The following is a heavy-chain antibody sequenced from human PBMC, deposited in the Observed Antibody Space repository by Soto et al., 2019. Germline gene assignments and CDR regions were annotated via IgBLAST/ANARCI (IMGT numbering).Heavy chain of an antibody. CDR3: AKSYYYDSSGPGV. J-gene: IGHJ6*02. Sequence: GSLRLSCAASGFTFSSYAMSWVRQATGKGLEWVSAISGSGGSTYYADSVKGRFTISRDNSKNTLYLQMNSLRAEDTAVYYCAKSYYYDSSGPGVWGQGTTVTVSS. V-gene: IGHV3-23*01. CDR1: GFTFSSYA. D-gene: IGHD3-22*01. CDR2: ISGSGGST.